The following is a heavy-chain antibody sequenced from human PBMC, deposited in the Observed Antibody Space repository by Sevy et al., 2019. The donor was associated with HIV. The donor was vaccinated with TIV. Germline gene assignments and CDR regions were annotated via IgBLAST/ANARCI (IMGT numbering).Heavy chain of an antibody. D-gene: IGHD2-2*01. CDR2: IKRDGSEK. J-gene: IGHJ6*02. CDR3: ARDCSSATCLWGLDV. CDR1: GFTFSNYW. V-gene: IGHV3-7*03. Sequence: GGSLRLSCAASGFTFSNYWMSWVRQAPGKGLEWVANIKRDGSEKYYVASVKGRFTISRDNAKTSLYLQMNSLGAEDTAVYSCARDCSSATCLWGLDVWGQGTTVTVSS.